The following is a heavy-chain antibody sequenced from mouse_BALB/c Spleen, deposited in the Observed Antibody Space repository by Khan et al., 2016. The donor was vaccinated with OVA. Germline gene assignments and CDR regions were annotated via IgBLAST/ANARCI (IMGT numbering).Heavy chain of an antibody. CDR2: INPYNAGT. J-gene: IGHJ3*01. D-gene: IGHD4-1*01. V-gene: IGHV1S136*01. CDR1: GYTFTNYV. Sequence: VQLQQSGPELVKPGASVKMSCKASGYTFTNYVMHWVKQKPGQGLEWIGYINPYNAGTRYNEKFKGKATLTSDKSSSTAYMELSSLTSDDSADYYSAREASNWDFSFAYGGQGTLVTGSA. CDR3: AREASNWDFSFAY.